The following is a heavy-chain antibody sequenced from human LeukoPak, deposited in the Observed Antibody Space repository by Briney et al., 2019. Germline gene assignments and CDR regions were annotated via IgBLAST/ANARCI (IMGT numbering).Heavy chain of an antibody. Sequence: SETLSLTCTVSGGSVSSGSYSWSWIRQPPGKRLEWIGYIYYSGSTNYNPSLKSRVTISMDTSKDQFSLKLSSVTAADTAVYYCARGVRYFDPWGQGTLVTVSS. CDR3: ARGVRYFDP. CDR2: IYYSGST. D-gene: IGHD3-9*01. CDR1: GGSVSSGSYS. J-gene: IGHJ5*02. V-gene: IGHV4-61*01.